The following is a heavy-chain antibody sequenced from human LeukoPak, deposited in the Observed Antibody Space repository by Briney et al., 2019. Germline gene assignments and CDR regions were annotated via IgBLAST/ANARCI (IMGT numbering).Heavy chain of an antibody. V-gene: IGHV1-18*01. CDR2: ISAYNGNT. Sequence: GASVKVSCKASGYTFTSYGISWVRQAPGQGLEWMGWISAYNGNTNYAQKLQGRVTMTTDTSTSTAYMELRSLRSDDTAVYYCARDPSGTRYCSGGSCYAGPDYYYYYGMDVWGQGTTVTVSS. CDR1: GYTFTSYG. J-gene: IGHJ6*02. CDR3: ARDPSGTRYCSGGSCYAGPDYYYYYGMDV. D-gene: IGHD2-15*01.